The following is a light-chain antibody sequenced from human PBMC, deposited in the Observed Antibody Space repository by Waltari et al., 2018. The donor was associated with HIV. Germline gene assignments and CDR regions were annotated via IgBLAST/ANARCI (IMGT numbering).Light chain of an antibody. CDR2: SNN. J-gene: IGLJ1*01. CDR3: QSYDSSLTGAV. Sequence: QSVLTQPPSASGTPGQRVTISCSGSSSNIGSNTVNWYQQLPGTAPKLLIYSNNPRPSGVPDRFSGSKSGASASLAISGLQSGDEADYYCQSYDSSLTGAVFGTGTTVTVL. CDR1: SSNIGSNT. V-gene: IGLV1-44*01.